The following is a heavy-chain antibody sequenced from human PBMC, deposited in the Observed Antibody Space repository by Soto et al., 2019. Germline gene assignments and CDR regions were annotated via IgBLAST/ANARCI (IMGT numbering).Heavy chain of an antibody. Sequence: GGSLRLSCAASGFIFSTYGMHWVRQAPGKGLEWVAVIWHGGSNKYYADSVKGRFTISRDNSKNTVYLQMNSLRGEDTAVYYCAREYCASTTCYTPYYYGMDVWGQGTTVTVS. CDR3: AREYCASTTCYTPYYYGMDV. J-gene: IGHJ6*02. V-gene: IGHV3-33*01. CDR1: GFIFSTYG. D-gene: IGHD2-8*01. CDR2: IWHGGSNK.